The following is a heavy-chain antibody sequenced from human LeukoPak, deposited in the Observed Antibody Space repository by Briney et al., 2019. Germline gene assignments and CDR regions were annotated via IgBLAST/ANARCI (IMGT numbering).Heavy chain of an antibody. CDR1: GFTFSSYW. CDR3: ARVSYSSSWENWFDP. CDR2: IKQDGSEK. V-gene: IGHV3-7*01. Sequence: PGGSLRLSCAASGFTFSSYWMSWVRQAPGKGLEWVANIKQDGSEKYYVDSVKGRFTISRDNAKNSLYLQMNSLRAEDTAVYYCARVSYSSSWENWFDPWGQGTLVIVSS. J-gene: IGHJ5*02. D-gene: IGHD6-13*01.